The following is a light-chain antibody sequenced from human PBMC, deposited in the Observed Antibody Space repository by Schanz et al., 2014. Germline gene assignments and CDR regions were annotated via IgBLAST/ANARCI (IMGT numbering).Light chain of an antibody. V-gene: IGLV2-14*02. J-gene: IGLJ1*01. Sequence: QSALTQPASVSGSPGQSITISCTGTSSDVGSYNLVSWYQQHPGKAPKLMIYEGSKRPSGVSNRFSGSKSGNTASLTISGLQAEDEAHYYCCSYTSSSTFYVFGTGTKLTVL. CDR1: SSDVGSYNL. CDR2: EGS. CDR3: CSYTSSSTFYV.